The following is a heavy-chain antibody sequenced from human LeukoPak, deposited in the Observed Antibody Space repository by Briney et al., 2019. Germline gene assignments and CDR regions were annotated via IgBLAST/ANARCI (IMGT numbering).Heavy chain of an antibody. CDR3: GRGGGRLDPLDY. V-gene: IGHV1-8*01. D-gene: IGHD6-19*01. CDR2: MNPNSGNT. J-gene: IGHJ4*02. Sequence: ASVKVSCKASGYTFTSYDINWVRQATGQGLEWMGGMNPNSGNTGYAQKFQGRVTMTRNTSISTAYMELRSMRSEDRAVYYCGRGGGRLDPLDYWGQGTLVTVSS. CDR1: GYTFTSYD.